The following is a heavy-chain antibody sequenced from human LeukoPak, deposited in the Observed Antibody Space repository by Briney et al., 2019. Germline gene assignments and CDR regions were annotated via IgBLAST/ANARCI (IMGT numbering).Heavy chain of an antibody. Sequence: PGGSLRLSCAASGFTFSSYGMHWVRQAPGKGLEWVAVISYDGSNKYYADSVKGRFTISRDNAKNSLYLQMNSLRAEDTAVYYCARDQKAWFMVRGVYYFDYWGQGTLVTVSS. D-gene: IGHD3-10*01. CDR3: ARDQKAWFMVRGVYYFDY. CDR1: GFTFSSYG. CDR2: ISYDGSNK. J-gene: IGHJ4*02. V-gene: IGHV3-30*03.